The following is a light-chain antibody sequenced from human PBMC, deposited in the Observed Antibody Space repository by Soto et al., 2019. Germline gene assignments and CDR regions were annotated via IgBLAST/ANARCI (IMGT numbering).Light chain of an antibody. Sequence: DIQMTQSPSTLSGSVGDRVTITCRASQSISSWLAWYQQKPGKAPKLLIYDASNLETGVPSRFSGGGSGTDFTLTISSLRPEDIATYYCQQYNDLPRFGPGTKVDIK. CDR1: QSISSW. J-gene: IGKJ3*01. CDR3: QQYNDLPR. CDR2: DAS. V-gene: IGKV1-5*01.